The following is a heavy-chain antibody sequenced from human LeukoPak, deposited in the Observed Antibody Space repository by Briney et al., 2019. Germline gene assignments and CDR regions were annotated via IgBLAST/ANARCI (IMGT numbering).Heavy chain of an antibody. CDR2: ISGSGGST. Sequence: GGSLRLSCAASGFTFSSYAMSWVRQAPGKGLEWVSAISGSGGSTYYADSVKGRFTISRDNSKNSLYLQMTSLRTEDTALYYCAKGGDDYVWGSYPDYWGQGTLVTVSS. CDR1: GFTFSSYA. D-gene: IGHD3-16*02. J-gene: IGHJ4*02. V-gene: IGHV3-23*01. CDR3: AKGGDDYVWGSYPDY.